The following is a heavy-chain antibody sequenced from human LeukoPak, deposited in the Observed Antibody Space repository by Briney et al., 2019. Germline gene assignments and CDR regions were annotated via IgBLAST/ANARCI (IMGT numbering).Heavy chain of an antibody. D-gene: IGHD3-3*01. J-gene: IGHJ4*02. Sequence: PSETLSLTCAVYGGSFSGYYWSWIRQPPGKGLEWIGEINHSGSTNYNPSLKSRVTISVDTSKNQFSLKLSSVTAADTAVYYCAVRGSLWSGYLRGKYYFDYWGQGTLFTVSS. CDR2: INHSGST. V-gene: IGHV4-34*01. CDR3: AVRGSLWSGYLRGKYYFDY. CDR1: GGSFSGYY.